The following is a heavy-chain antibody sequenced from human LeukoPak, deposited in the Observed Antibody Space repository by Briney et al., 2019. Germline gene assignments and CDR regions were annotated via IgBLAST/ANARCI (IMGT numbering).Heavy chain of an antibody. CDR2: ISAYNGNT. CDR3: ARGPRYSYDSSILLFDY. J-gene: IGHJ4*02. D-gene: IGHD3-22*01. V-gene: IGHV1-18*01. Sequence: ASVKVSCKVSGYTFSDYGVSWVRQAPGQGLEWMGRISAYNGNTNYLQKFQGRVTMTTDTSTATAYMELRSLRPSDTAVYFCARGPRYSYDSSILLFDYWGQGTLVTVSS. CDR1: GYTFSDYG.